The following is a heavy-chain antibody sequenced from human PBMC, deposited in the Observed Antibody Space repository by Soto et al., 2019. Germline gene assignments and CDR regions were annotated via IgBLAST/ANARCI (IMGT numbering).Heavy chain of an antibody. Sequence: PSETLSLTCAVSGGSISSGGYSWSWIRQPPGKGLEWIGYIYHSGSTYYNPSLKSRVTISVDRSKNQFSLKLSSVTAADTAVYYCARACPSGDTAMVTLFETPYNWFDPWGQGTLVTVSS. J-gene: IGHJ5*02. CDR1: GGSISSGGYS. V-gene: IGHV4-30-2*01. CDR3: ARACPSGDTAMVTLFETPYNWFDP. CDR2: IYHSGST. D-gene: IGHD5-18*01.